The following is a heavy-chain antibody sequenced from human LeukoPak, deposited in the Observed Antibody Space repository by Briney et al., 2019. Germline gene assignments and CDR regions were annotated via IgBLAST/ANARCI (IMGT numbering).Heavy chain of an antibody. CDR1: GGSISSGGYY. CDR3: ARSRSAAAGVRAFDI. V-gene: IGHV4-30-2*01. J-gene: IGHJ3*02. D-gene: IGHD6-13*01. CDR2: IYHSGST. Sequence: SETLSLTCTVSGGSISSGGYYWSWIRQPPGKGLEWIGYIYHSGSTYYNPSLKSRVTISVDTSKNQFSLKLSSVTAADTAVYYCARSRSAAAGVRAFDIWGQGTMVTVSS.